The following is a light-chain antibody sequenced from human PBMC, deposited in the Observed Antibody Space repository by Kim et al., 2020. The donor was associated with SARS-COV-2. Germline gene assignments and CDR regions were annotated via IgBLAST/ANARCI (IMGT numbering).Light chain of an antibody. CDR2: DAS. J-gene: IGKJ5*01. V-gene: IGKV3-11*01. CDR3: QQRSSWPPT. CDR1: HGVSCY. Sequence: SSPGETAPLSCTARHGVSCYLAYYQQKPGQAPMLLIYDASNRATVIPARCSGSWSVTYFTLTISIVAPEYFAVYYCQQRSSWPPTFGQGTRLEIK.